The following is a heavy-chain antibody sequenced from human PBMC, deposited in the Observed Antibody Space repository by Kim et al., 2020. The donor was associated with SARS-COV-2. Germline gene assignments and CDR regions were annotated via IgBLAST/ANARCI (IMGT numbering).Heavy chain of an antibody. J-gene: IGHJ4*02. CDR1: GSSFSTYA. CDR3: AKDDADGF. Sequence: GGSLRLSCAVSGSSFSTYAMSWVRQAPGKGLEWVSVIYTGGDTTYYADSVKGRFTISRDDSKNTLYLHMDRLRGDDTAIYYCAKDDADGFWGQGTLVTVS. CDR2: IYTGGDTT. D-gene: IGHD2-8*01. V-gene: IGHV3-23*03.